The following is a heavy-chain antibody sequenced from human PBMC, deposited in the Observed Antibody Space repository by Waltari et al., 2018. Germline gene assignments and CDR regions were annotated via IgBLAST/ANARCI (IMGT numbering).Heavy chain of an antibody. CDR3: AKEGSELYYYYYMDV. D-gene: IGHD1-7*01. Sequence: QVQLVESGGGVVQPGRSLRLSCAASGFTFSSYGMHWVRQAPGKGLEWVAVISYDGSNKYYADSVKGRFTISRDNSKNTLYLQMNSLRAEDTAVYYCAKEGSELYYYYYMDVWGKGTTVTISS. CDR2: ISYDGSNK. V-gene: IGHV3-30*18. CDR1: GFTFSSYG. J-gene: IGHJ6*03.